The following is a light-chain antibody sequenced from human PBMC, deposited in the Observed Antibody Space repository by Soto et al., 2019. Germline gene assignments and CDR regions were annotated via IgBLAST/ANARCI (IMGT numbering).Light chain of an antibody. CDR3: QQYKSYSPT. CDR2: DAS. Sequence: GDRVTITCRASQSISSWLAWYQQKPGTAPKLLIYDASSLESGVPSRFSGSGSGTEFTLTISSLQPDDVATYYCQQYKSYSPTFGQGTKVDIK. J-gene: IGKJ1*01. V-gene: IGKV1-5*01. CDR1: QSISSW.